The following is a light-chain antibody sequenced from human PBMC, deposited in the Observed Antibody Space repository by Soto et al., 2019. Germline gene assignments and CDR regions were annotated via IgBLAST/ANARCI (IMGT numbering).Light chain of an antibody. J-gene: IGKJ4*01. CDR3: QQYGSSPST. CDR1: QSVSSSY. Sequence: EMVMTQSPATLSVSPGERATLSCRASQSVSSSYLAWYQQKPGQAPRLLIYGASSRATGIPDRFSGSGSGTDFTLTISRLEPEDFAVYYCQQYGSSPSTFGGRTKVDIK. V-gene: IGKV3-20*01. CDR2: GAS.